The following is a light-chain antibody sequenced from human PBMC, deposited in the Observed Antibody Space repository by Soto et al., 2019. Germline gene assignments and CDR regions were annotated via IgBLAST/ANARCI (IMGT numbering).Light chain of an antibody. CDR2: EGS. Sequence: QSVLTQPASVSGSPGQSITISCTGTSSDVGSYNLVSWYQQHPGKAPKLMIYEGSKRPSGVSNRFSGSKSGNTASLTISGLQAEDEADYYCCSYAGSRTYVLGTGTNVTVL. V-gene: IGLV2-23*01. CDR3: CSYAGSRTYV. CDR1: SSDVGSYNL. J-gene: IGLJ1*01.